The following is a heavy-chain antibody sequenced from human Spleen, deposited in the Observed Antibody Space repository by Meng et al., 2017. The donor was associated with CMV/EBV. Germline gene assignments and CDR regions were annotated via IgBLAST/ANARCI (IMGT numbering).Heavy chain of an antibody. D-gene: IGHD3-22*01. Sequence: GGSLRLSCAASGFTFSSYAMHWVRQAPGKGLEWVAVISYDGSNKYYADSVKGRFTISRDNSKNTLYLQMNSLRADDTAVYYCARDGGYYGSSGNYYDVWGQGTLVTVSS. CDR1: GFTFSSYA. J-gene: IGHJ4*02. V-gene: IGHV3-30*04. CDR2: ISYDGSNK. CDR3: ARDGGYYGSSGNYYDV.